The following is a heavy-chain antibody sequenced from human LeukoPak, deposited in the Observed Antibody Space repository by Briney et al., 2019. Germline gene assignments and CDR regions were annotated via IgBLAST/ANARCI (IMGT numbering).Heavy chain of an antibody. Sequence: GTSLRLSCAASGVPFSLYSMHWVRQAPGKGLECVAIISHDGEKTFYSESVRGPFTISRDNWKNTMSLQMDSLRPEDTAMYHCARIGHGWTYGGGLDPWGQGTLVIV. V-gene: IGHV3-30*04. D-gene: IGHD4-23*01. CDR3: ARIGHGWTYGGGLDP. J-gene: IGHJ5*02. CDR2: ISHDGEKT. CDR1: GVPFSLYS.